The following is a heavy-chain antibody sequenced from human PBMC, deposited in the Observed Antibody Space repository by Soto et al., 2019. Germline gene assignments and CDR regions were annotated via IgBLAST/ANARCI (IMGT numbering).Heavy chain of an antibody. D-gene: IGHD3-22*01. CDR3: ARGFTLIVVAPNVY. J-gene: IGHJ4*02. V-gene: IGHV3-21*01. Sequence: GGSLRLCCAASGFTFSSYSMNWVRQAPGKGLEWVSSISSSNYIYYADSVKGRFTISRDNAKNSLYLQMNSLRAEGTAVYYCARGFTLIVVAPNVYWGQGTLVTVSS. CDR2: ISSSNYI. CDR1: GFTFSSYS.